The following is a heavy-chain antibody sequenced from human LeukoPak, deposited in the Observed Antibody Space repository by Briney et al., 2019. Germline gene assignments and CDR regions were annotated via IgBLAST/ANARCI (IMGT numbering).Heavy chain of an antibody. J-gene: IGHJ3*02. CDR2: INHSGST. CDR3: ARDAGVYAFDI. V-gene: IGHV4-34*01. D-gene: IGHD3-10*01. CDR1: GGSFSGYY. Sequence: SETLSLTCAVYGGSFSGYYWSWIRQPPGKGLEWIGEINHSGSTNYNPSLKSRVTISVDTSKNQFSLKLSSVTAADTAVYYCARDAGVYAFDIWGQGTMVTVSS.